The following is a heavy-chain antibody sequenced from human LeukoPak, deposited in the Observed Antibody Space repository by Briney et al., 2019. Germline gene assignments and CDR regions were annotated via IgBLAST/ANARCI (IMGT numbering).Heavy chain of an antibody. V-gene: IGHV3-9*01. J-gene: IGHJ4*02. D-gene: IGHD3-3*01. CDR2: ISWNSGSI. CDR3: AKDRLGSGADYFDY. Sequence: GRSLRLSCAASGFTFGDYAMHWVRQAPGKGLEWVSGISWNSGSIGYADSVKGRFTISRDNAKNSLYLQMNSVRAEDTALYYCAKDRLGSGADYFDYWGQGTLVTVSS. CDR1: GFTFGDYA.